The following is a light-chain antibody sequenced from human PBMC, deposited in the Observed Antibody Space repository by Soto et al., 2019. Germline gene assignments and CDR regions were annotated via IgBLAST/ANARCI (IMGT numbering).Light chain of an antibody. V-gene: IGKV3D-7*01. CDR3: HQDFNLPWT. CDR1: QTVSRMY. CDR2: GTS. J-gene: IGKJ1*01. Sequence: EIVLTQSPVTLSLSPGERATLSCRASQTVSRMYVSWFQQKPGQAPRLLIYGTSTRATGIPVRFSGSGSGTDFTLTISSLQPEDFAVYFCHQDFNLPWTFGQGTKVEIK.